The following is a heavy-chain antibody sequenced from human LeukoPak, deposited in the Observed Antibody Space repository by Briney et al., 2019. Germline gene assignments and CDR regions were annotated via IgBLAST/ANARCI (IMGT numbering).Heavy chain of an antibody. J-gene: IGHJ4*02. CDR3: ARGDGDWSYYFDY. D-gene: IGHD4-17*01. V-gene: IGHV3-53*01. CDR1: GFTFSSYA. CDR2: LYSGGTT. Sequence: GGSLRLSCAASGFTFSSYAMSWVRQAPGKGLEWVSVLYSGGTTYYADSVKGRFTISRDNSKNTLYLQMNSLRAEDTAVYYCARGDGDWSYYFDYWGQGTLVTVSS.